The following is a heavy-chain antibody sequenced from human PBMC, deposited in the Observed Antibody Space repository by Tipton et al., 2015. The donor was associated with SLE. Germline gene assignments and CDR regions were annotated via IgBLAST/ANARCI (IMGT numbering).Heavy chain of an antibody. J-gene: IGHJ4*02. D-gene: IGHD6-13*01. CDR1: GFTFTAYT. Sequence: GSLRLSCAASGFTFTAYTMNWIRQAPGKGLEFVANINQDGTNIYYVDSVKGRFTISRDNAKKSLFLQMNSLRAEDTALYYCVRSIATADSYWGQGTLVTVSP. V-gene: IGHV3-7*01. CDR3: VRSIATADSY. CDR2: INQDGTNI.